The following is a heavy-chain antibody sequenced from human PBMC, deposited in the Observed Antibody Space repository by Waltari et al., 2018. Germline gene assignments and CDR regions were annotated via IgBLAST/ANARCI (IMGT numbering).Heavy chain of an antibody. D-gene: IGHD1-26*01. J-gene: IGHJ4*02. CDR1: GFTFSTYA. CDR3: ARERSYYRYFDY. V-gene: IGHV3-30*01. Sequence: VQLVESGGGVVQPGRSLRLSCAASGFTFSTYAMHWVRQAPGKGLEWVAVISYDGSNKYYADSVKGRFTISRDNSKNTLYLQMNSLRAEDTAVYYCARERSYYRYFDYWGQGTLVTVSS. CDR2: ISYDGSNK.